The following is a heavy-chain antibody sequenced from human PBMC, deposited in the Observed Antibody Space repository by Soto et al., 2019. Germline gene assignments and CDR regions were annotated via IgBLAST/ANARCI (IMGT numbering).Heavy chain of an antibody. D-gene: IGHD3-9*01. Sequence: SETLSLTCTVSGGSISSYYWSWIRQPPGKGLEWIGYIYYSGSTNYNPSLKSRVTISVDTSKNQFSLKLSSVTAADTAVYYCARAGLRYFDWLSPFDYWGQGTLLTVSS. V-gene: IGHV4-59*01. CDR2: IYYSGST. CDR3: ARAGLRYFDWLSPFDY. J-gene: IGHJ4*02. CDR1: GGSISSYY.